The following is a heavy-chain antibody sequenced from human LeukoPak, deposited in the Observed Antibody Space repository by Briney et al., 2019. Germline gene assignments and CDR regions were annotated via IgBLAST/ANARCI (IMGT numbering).Heavy chain of an antibody. J-gene: IGHJ6*02. CDR2: ISSSSSYI. CDR1: GFTFSSYS. V-gene: IGHV3-21*01. CDR3: AVPYVSTLGGDYYYGMDV. Sequence: PGGSLRLSCAASGFTFSSYSMNWVRQAPGKGLEWVSSISSSSSYIYYADSVKGRFTISRDNAKNSLYLQMNSLRAEDTAVYYCAVPYVSTLGGDYYYGMDVWGQGTTVTVSS. D-gene: IGHD3-10*02.